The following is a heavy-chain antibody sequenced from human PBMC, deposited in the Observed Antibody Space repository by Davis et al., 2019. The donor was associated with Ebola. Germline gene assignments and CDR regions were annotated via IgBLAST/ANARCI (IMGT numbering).Heavy chain of an antibody. J-gene: IGHJ6*04. Sequence: GGSLRLSCAASGFTFDAYTMHWVRQAPGKGLEWVSLISWDGGSTYYADSVKGRFTISRDNSKNSLYLQMNSLRTEDTALYYCAKDRSYGHIIDGMDVWGKGTTVTVSS. CDR1: GFTFDAYT. CDR2: ISWDGGST. D-gene: IGHD5-18*01. V-gene: IGHV3-43*01. CDR3: AKDRSYGHIIDGMDV.